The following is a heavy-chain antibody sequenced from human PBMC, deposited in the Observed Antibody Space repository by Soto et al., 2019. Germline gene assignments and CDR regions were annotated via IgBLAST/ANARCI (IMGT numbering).Heavy chain of an antibody. V-gene: IGHV4-34*01. CDR2: INHSGST. J-gene: IGHJ4*02. CDR3: ARGPLYYDILTG. CDR1: GGSFSCYY. Sequence: SETLSLTCAVYGGSFSCYYWSWIRQPPGKGLEWIGEINHSGSTNYNPSLKSRVTISVDTSKNQFSLKLSSVTAADTAVYYCARGPLYYDILTGWGQGTLVTVSS. D-gene: IGHD3-9*01.